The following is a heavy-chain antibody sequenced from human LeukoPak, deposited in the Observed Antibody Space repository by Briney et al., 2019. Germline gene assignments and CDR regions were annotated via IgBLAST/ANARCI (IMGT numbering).Heavy chain of an antibody. D-gene: IGHD5-18*01. CDR3: ATSLGINTAMVFDY. CDR2: IKQVGSEK. J-gene: IGHJ4*02. Sequence: GGSLRLSCAASGFTFSSYWMSWVRQAPGKGLEWVANIKQVGSEKYYVDSVKGRFTISRDNAKNSLYLQMNSLRAEDTAVYYCATSLGINTAMVFDYWGQGALVTVSS. CDR1: GFTFSSYW. V-gene: IGHV3-7*01.